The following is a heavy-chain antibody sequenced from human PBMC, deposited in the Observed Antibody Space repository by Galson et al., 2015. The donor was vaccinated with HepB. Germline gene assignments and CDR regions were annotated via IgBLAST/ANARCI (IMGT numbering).Heavy chain of an antibody. Sequence: SVKVSCKASGGTFSTFGITWVRQAPGQGLEWVGWISAYNGNTNYAQKLQGRVTMTTDTSTSTAYVELRSLRSDDTAVYYCARDLVRGDETSSYYYYYGMDVWGQGTTVTVSS. V-gene: IGHV1-18*01. CDR3: ARDLVRGDETSSYYYYYGMDV. D-gene: IGHD3-10*01. CDR1: GGTFSTFG. CDR2: ISAYNGNT. J-gene: IGHJ6*02.